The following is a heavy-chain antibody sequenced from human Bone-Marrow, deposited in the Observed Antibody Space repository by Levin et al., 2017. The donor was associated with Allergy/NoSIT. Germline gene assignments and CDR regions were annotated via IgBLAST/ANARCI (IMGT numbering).Heavy chain of an antibody. CDR1: GFTFSTYA. Sequence: GESLKISCAASGFTFSTYAMHWVRQAPGKGLEWVAVISYDGDNKYYADSVRGRFTISRDNSNNLLYLQINRLRPEDTAVYYCVRENNWNYDSYFDSWGQGTLVTVSS. CDR2: ISYDGDNK. J-gene: IGHJ4*02. V-gene: IGHV3-30-3*01. CDR3: VRENNWNYDSYFDS. D-gene: IGHD1-7*01.